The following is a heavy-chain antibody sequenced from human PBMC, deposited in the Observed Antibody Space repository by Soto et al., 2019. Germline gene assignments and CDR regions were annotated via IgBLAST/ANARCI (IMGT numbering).Heavy chain of an antibody. J-gene: IGHJ5*02. CDR3: ARVFLYYGSGRGWFDP. V-gene: IGHV4-34*01. D-gene: IGHD3-10*01. CDR1: GGSFSGYY. CDR2: INHSGST. Sequence: SETLSLTCAVYGGSFSGYYWSWIRQPPGKGLEWIGEINHSGSTNYNPSLKSRVTISVDTSKNQFSLKLSSVTAADTAVYYCARVFLYYGSGRGWFDPWGQGTLVTVSS.